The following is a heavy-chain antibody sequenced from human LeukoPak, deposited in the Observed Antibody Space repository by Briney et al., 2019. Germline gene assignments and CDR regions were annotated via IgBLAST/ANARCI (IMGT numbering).Heavy chain of an antibody. J-gene: IGHJ5*02. CDR2: ISPYDGDT. CDR3: ARDYCTRGGDCYKEDLFDP. V-gene: IGHV1-18*01. D-gene: IGHD2-21*02. CDR1: GYTFAIYG. Sequence: GASVKVSCKASGYTFAIYGISRVRQAPGQGLEWMAWISPYDGDTNYAQNFEGRVTMTTETSTSTACMELRSLRSDDTAIYYCARDYCTRGGDCYKEDLFDPWGQGTLVTVSS.